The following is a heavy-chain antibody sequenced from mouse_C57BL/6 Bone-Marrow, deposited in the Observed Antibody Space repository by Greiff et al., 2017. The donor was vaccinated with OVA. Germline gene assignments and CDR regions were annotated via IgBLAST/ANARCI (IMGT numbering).Heavy chain of an antibody. D-gene: IGHD1-1*01. CDR1: GFTFSSYA. CDR2: ISDGGSYT. J-gene: IGHJ1*03. V-gene: IGHV5-4*01. Sequence: EVQVVESGGGLVKPGGSLKLSCAASGFTFSSYAMSWVRQTPEKRLEWVATISDGGSYTYYPDNVKGRFTISRDNAKNNLYLQMSHLKSEDTAMYYCARDPSTVVADFDVWGTGTTVTVSS. CDR3: ARDPSTVVADFDV.